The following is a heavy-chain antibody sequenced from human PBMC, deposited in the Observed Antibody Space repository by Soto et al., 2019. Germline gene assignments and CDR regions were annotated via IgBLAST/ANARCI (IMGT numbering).Heavy chain of an antibody. V-gene: IGHV4-39*01. CDR3: AGQTFTIAAASYGRSNWFDP. CDR2: IYFTGNA. J-gene: IGHJ5*02. CDR1: GGSITSSSHF. Sequence: SETLSLTCTVSGGSITSSSHFWGWVRQPPGKGLEWIGTIYFTGNAYYTPSLKSRLTMSIDTSKNEFSLRLNSVTAADTAVYYCAGQTFTIAAASYGRSNWFDPWGPGTLVTVSS. D-gene: IGHD6-25*01.